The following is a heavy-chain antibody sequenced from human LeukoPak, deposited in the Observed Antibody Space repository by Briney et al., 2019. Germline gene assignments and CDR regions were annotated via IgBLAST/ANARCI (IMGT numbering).Heavy chain of an antibody. CDR2: ISYDGSNK. CDR3: AKDNGAVAGRGCSAYFQH. J-gene: IGHJ1*01. D-gene: IGHD6-19*01. CDR1: GFTFSSYG. V-gene: IGHV3-30*18. Sequence: GRSLRLSCAASGFTFSSYGVHWVRQAPGKGLEWVAVISYDGSNKYYADSVKGRFTISRDNSKNTLYLQMNSLRAEDTAVYYCAKDNGAVAGRGCSAYFQHWGQGTLVTVSS.